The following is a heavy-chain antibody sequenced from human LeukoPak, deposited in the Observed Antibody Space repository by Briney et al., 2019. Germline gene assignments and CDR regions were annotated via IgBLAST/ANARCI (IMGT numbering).Heavy chain of an antibody. D-gene: IGHD3-22*01. CDR1: GYTFTGYY. V-gene: IGHV1-2*02. Sequence: ASVKVSCKASGYTFTGYYMHWVRQAPGQGLEWMGWINPNSGGTNYAQKFQGRVTMTRDTSISTAYMELSRLRSDDTAVYYCARGDKYFDSSGYYPNYFDYWGQGTLVTVSS. CDR3: ARGDKYFDSSGYYPNYFDY. J-gene: IGHJ4*02. CDR2: INPNSGGT.